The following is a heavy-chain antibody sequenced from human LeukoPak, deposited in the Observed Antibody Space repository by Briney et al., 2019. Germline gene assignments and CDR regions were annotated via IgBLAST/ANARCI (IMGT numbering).Heavy chain of an antibody. CDR2: ISGSGGST. Sequence: GGSLRLSCAASGFTFSGYAMSWVRQAPGKGLEWVSAISGSGGSTYYADSVKGRFTISRDNSKNTLYLQMNSLRAEDTAVYYCAKALSIAAAGSRVAWFDPWGQGTLVTVSS. CDR1: GFTFSGYA. D-gene: IGHD6-13*01. CDR3: AKALSIAAAGSRVAWFDP. J-gene: IGHJ5*02. V-gene: IGHV3-23*01.